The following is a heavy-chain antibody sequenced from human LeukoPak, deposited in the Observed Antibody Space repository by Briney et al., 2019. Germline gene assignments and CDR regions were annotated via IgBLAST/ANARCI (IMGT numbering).Heavy chain of an antibody. CDR3: AKGRGSLDY. V-gene: IGHV3-30*02. Sequence: GGSLRLSCAASGFTFSSYGMHWVRQAPGKGLEWVAFIRYDGSNKYYADSVKGRFTISRDNSKSTLYLQMNSLRAEDTAVYYCAKGRGSLDYWGQGTLVTVSS. J-gene: IGHJ4*02. D-gene: IGHD5-12*01. CDR2: IRYDGSNK. CDR1: GFTFSSYG.